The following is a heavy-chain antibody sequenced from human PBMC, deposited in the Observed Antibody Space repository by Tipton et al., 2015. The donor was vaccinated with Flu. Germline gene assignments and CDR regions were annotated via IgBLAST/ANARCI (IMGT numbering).Heavy chain of an antibody. D-gene: IGHD4-11*01. CDR3: ARRDYSNYVSDPKSWFDP. V-gene: IGHV4-38-2*01. J-gene: IGHJ5*02. CDR1: GDSISSDYY. CDR2: VSRSGNT. Sequence: LRLSCAVSGDSISSDYYWGWIRQFPGKGLEWIGSVSRSGNTNYNPSLKSRVSISMYTSKNQFSPMMESVTAADKAVYYCARRDYSNYVSDPKSWFDPWGQGTLVAVSS.